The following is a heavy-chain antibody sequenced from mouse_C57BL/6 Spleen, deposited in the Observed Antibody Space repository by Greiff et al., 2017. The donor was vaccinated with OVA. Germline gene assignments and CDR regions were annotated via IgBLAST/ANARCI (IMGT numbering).Heavy chain of an antibody. CDR3: AREGLRRFAD. CDR2: IDPSDSDT. CDR1: GYTFTSYW. Sequence: QVQLQQPGAELVRPGSSVKLSCKASGYTFTSYWMHWVKQRPIQGLEWIGNIDPSDSDTHYNQKFKDKATLTVDKSSSTAYMQLSSLTSEDAAVYYCAREGLRRFADWGQGTLVTVSA. J-gene: IGHJ3*01. D-gene: IGHD1-2*01. V-gene: IGHV1-52*01.